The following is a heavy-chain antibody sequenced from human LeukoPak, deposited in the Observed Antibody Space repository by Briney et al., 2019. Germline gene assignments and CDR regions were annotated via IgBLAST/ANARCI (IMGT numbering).Heavy chain of an antibody. J-gene: IGHJ3*01. CDR2: INTDGSST. CDR1: GFTFSSYW. V-gene: IGHV3-74*01. CDR3: ARDNSHSNIYSTRGNAFDV. Sequence: GGSLRLSCAASGFTFSSYWMHWVRQAPGKGLVWVSRINTDGSSTSYADSMKGRFTISRDNSKNTLFLQMNSLRPEDTAVYYCARDNSHSNIYSTRGNAFDVWGQGTMVAVSS. D-gene: IGHD3-16*01.